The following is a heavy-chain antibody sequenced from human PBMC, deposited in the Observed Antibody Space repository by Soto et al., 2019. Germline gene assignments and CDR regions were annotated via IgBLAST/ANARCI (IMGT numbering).Heavy chain of an antibody. J-gene: IGHJ5*01. CDR2: ISENSGVT. Sequence: EVQLLESGGGLVQPGGSLRLSCAASGFTFSRHAMTWVRQAPGKGLEWVSSISENSGVTYYADSVKGRFTISRDNSKNTLNLEMNSLRAEDTALYYCARKPNGFDSWGQGTLVTVSS. CDR3: ARKPNGFDS. CDR1: GFTFSRHA. V-gene: IGHV3-23*01.